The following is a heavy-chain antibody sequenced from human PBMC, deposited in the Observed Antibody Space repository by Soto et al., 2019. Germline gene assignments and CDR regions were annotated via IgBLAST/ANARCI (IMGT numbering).Heavy chain of an antibody. V-gene: IGHV4-34*01. D-gene: IGHD6-19*01. CDR2: INHSGST. Sequence: SETLSLTCAVYGGSFSDFYWTWIRQLPGKGLEWIGEINHSGSTNYNPSLKSRVTISVDTSKNQFSLKLSSVTAADTAVYYCARGTFAAGPDYWGQGTLVTVS. CDR1: GGSFSDFY. J-gene: IGHJ4*02. CDR3: ARGTFAAGPDY.